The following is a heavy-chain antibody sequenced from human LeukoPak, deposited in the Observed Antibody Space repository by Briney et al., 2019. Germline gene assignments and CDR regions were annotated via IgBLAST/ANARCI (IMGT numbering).Heavy chain of an antibody. J-gene: IGHJ4*01. CDR3: ARGVAVAGTLFDY. V-gene: IGHV4-34*01. CDR1: GGSFSGYY. Sequence: SETLSLTCAVYGGSFSGYYWSWIRQPRGKGLEWIGEINHSGSTNYNPSLKSRVTISVDTSKNQFSLKLSSVTAADTAVYYCARGVAVAGTLFDYWGQGTLVTVSS. D-gene: IGHD6-19*01. CDR2: INHSGST.